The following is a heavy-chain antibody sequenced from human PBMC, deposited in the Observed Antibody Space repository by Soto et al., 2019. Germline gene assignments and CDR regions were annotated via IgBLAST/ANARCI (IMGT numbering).Heavy chain of an antibody. CDR1: GFTFSSYW. CDR3: ARKMVYYYYYGMDV. V-gene: IGHV3-74*01. Sequence: VGSLRLSCAASGFTFSSYWMHWVRQAPGKGLVWVSRINSDGSSTSYADSVKGRFTISRDNAKDTLYLQMNSLRAEDTAVYYCARKMVYYYYYGMDVWGQGTTVTVSS. J-gene: IGHJ6*02. D-gene: IGHD2-8*01. CDR2: INSDGSST.